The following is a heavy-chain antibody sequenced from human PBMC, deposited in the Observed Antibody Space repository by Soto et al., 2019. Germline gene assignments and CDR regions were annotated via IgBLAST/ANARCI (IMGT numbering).Heavy chain of an antibody. Sequence: QTGGSLRLSCVGSGFTFSNKAMHWVRQAPGKGLEWVALISYDSSEIFYADSVKGRFTISRDNPENTLFLHMNSPRADDTAVYYCAIARVADSSLDHWGQGILVTVSS. D-gene: IGHD3-3*01. CDR2: ISYDSSEI. CDR1: GFTFSNKA. CDR3: AIARVADSSLDH. J-gene: IGHJ4*01. V-gene: IGHV3-30*01.